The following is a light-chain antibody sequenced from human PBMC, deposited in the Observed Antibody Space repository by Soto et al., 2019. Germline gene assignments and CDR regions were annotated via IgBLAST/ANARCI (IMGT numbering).Light chain of an antibody. CDR1: ISNIGAGYD. V-gene: IGLV1-40*01. Sequence: QAVVTQPPSVSGAPGLRVTISCTGTISNIGAGYDVHWYQQLLGTAPKLLIYGSTNRPSGVPDRFSGSRSGTSASLAITGLQAEDEADYYCQSYDRSLSGVVFGGGTKVTVL. CDR2: GST. CDR3: QSYDRSLSGVV. J-gene: IGLJ3*02.